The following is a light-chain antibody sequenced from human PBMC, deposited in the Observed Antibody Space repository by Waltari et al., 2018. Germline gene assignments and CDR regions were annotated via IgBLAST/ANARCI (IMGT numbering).Light chain of an antibody. J-gene: IGLJ1*01. CDR3: GTWDNTLRRV. CDR2: ENN. V-gene: IGLV1-51*02. CDR1: SSNIGKNY. Sequence: QSVLAQPPSVSAAPGQKVTITCSGSSSNIGKNYVSWYQQLPGAAPKPLVYENNKRGSGVPDRFSGSKSGTSATLGITGLQTGDEADYYCGTWDNTLRRVFGTGTKVTVL.